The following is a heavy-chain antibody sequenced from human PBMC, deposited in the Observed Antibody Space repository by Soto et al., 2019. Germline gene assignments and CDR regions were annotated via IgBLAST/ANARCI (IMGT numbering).Heavy chain of an antibody. CDR2: IYYSGST. CDR1: GGSISSGDYY. J-gene: IGHJ4*02. D-gene: IGHD4-17*01. V-gene: IGHV4-30-4*01. CDR3: ARGPDYGEASDY. Sequence: QVQLQESGPGLVKPSQTLSLPCTVSGGSISSGDYYWSWIRQPPGKGLEWIGYIYYSGSTYYNPYLKSRVTISVDTSQHQFSLKLSSVTAADTAVYYCARGPDYGEASDYWGQGTLVTVSS.